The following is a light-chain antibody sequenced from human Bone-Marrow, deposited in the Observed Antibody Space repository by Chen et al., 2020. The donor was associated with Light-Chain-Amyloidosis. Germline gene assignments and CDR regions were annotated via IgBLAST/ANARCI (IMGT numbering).Light chain of an antibody. Sequence: DIQMTPSPSSLSASVGDRVTITCRASQTISRSLSWYQHKPGKAPKLLIYGASTLQGGVPSRFSGSGSGTQFTLTITSLQPEDFATYFCQQSYTALITFGGGTKVEI. CDR1: QTISRS. V-gene: IGKV1-39*01. CDR2: GAS. J-gene: IGKJ4*01. CDR3: QQSYTALIT.